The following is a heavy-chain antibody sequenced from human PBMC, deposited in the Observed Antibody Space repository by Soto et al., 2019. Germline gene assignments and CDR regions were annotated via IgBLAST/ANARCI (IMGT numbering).Heavy chain of an antibody. CDR3: ARVARDVEMAKKIDY. CDR2: ISTYNGNT. CDR1: GYTFTNYD. J-gene: IGHJ4*02. D-gene: IGHD3-10*01. Sequence: ASVKVSCKASGYTFTNYDITWLRQSPGQGLEWMGWISTYNGNTNYAQNLRDRVTMTTGTSTSTAYMELRSLRSDDTAVYYCARVARDVEMAKKIDYWGQGTLVTVSS. V-gene: IGHV1-18*01.